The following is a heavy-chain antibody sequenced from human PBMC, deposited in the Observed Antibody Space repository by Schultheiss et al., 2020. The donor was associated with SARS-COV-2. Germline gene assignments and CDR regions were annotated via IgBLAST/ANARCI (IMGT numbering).Heavy chain of an antibody. Sequence: ASVKVSCKASGYTFTSYGISWVRQAPGQGLEWMGWISAYNGNTNYAQKLQGRVTMTTDTSTSTAYMELRSLRSDDTAVYYCARGYSSSWYSSGWPDDYWGQGTLVTVSS. CDR2: ISAYNGNT. CDR3: ARGYSSSWYSSGWPDDY. V-gene: IGHV1-18*01. CDR1: GYTFTSYG. D-gene: IGHD6-13*01. J-gene: IGHJ4*02.